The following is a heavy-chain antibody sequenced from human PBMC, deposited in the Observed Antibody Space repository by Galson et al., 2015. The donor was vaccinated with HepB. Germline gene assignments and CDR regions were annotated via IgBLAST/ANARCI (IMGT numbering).Heavy chain of an antibody. V-gene: IGHV1-69*10. CDR2: IIPILGIA. D-gene: IGHD2-2*01. Sequence: SVKVSCKASGYTFTTYTISWVRQAPGQGLEWMGGIIPILGIANYAQKFQGRVTITADKSTSTAYMELSSLRSEDTAVYYCARDRGLSVVVPAAGSGWFDPWGQGTLVTVSS. CDR1: GYTFTTYT. J-gene: IGHJ5*02. CDR3: ARDRGLSVVVPAAGSGWFDP.